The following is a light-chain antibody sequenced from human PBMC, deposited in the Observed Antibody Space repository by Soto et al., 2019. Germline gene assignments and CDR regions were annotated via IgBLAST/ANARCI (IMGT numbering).Light chain of an antibody. CDR1: QSISSW. CDR3: QQYIILPWT. CDR2: DAS. J-gene: IGKJ1*01. Sequence: DIQMNKSPSTLSAYVGDRVTITCRASQSISSWLAWYQQKPGKAPKFLIYDASSLESGVPSRFSGSGSGTEFTLTISSLHPDDFATYYCQQYIILPWTFGQGTNVDIK. V-gene: IGKV1-5*01.